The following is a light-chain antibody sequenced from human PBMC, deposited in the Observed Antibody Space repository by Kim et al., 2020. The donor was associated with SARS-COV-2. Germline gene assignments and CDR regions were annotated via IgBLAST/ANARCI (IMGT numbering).Light chain of an antibody. Sequence: TVTIARTGSGGRIASNYVQWYQQRPGSAPTTVIYEDNQRPSGVPDRFSGSIDSSSNSASLTISGLKTEDEADYYCQSYDSSNQKVFGGGTQLTVL. J-gene: IGLJ3*02. CDR1: GGRIASNY. CDR3: QSYDSSNQKV. CDR2: EDN. V-gene: IGLV6-57*02.